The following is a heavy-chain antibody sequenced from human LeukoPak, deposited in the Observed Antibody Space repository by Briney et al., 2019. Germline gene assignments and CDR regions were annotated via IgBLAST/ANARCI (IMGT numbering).Heavy chain of an antibody. D-gene: IGHD2/OR15-2a*01. J-gene: IGHJ4*02. CDR2: IYYSGST. V-gene: IGHV4-39*01. CDR1: GGSISSSNYY. CDR3: ARHGIYPDSTLPLDY. Sequence: SETPSLTCTVSGGSISSSNYYWGWIRRPPRRGLEWIGSIYYSGSTYYNPSLKSRVTISVDTSKNRFSLKLSSVTAADTAVYYCARHGIYPDSTLPLDYWGQGTLSPSPQ.